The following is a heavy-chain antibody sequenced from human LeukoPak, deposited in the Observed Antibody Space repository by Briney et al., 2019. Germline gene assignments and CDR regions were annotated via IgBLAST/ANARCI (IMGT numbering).Heavy chain of an antibody. V-gene: IGHV1-8*01. D-gene: IGHD5-18*01. Sequence: ASVTVSCKASGYTFTTYDINWVRQAAGQGLEWMGWMNPNSGNTGYAQRFQGRVTMTRDTSISTAYMELNSLTSEDTAVYYCAKNVRDTGTFDYWGQGTLVTVSS. CDR1: GYTFTTYD. CDR3: AKNVRDTGTFDY. J-gene: IGHJ4*02. CDR2: MNPNSGNT.